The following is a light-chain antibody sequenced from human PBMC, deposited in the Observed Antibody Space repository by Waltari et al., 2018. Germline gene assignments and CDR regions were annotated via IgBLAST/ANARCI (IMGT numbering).Light chain of an antibody. Sequence: EIVMTQSPAILSVSPGDTATLSCGASQSIRRDLAWYQQKPGQAPRRLVSSATARAAGVPARFSGSGSGTEFTLSISSLQSEDFAIYYCQQYNNWPRTFGQGTKVEVK. V-gene: IGKV3-15*01. J-gene: IGKJ1*01. CDR1: QSIRRD. CDR2: SAT. CDR3: QQYNNWPRT.